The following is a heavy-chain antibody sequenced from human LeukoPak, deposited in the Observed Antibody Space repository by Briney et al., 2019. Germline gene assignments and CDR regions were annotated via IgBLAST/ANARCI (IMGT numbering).Heavy chain of an antibody. CDR3: ARDGYRYCSGGSCLHYFDY. Sequence: GGSLRLSCAASGFTFSSYAMHWVRQAPGKGLEWVAVISYDGSNKYYADSVKGRFTISRDNSKNTLYLQMNSLRAEDTAVYYCARDGYRYCSGGSCLHYFDYWGQGTLVTVSS. J-gene: IGHJ4*02. V-gene: IGHV3-30*04. CDR1: GFTFSSYA. D-gene: IGHD2-15*01. CDR2: ISYDGSNK.